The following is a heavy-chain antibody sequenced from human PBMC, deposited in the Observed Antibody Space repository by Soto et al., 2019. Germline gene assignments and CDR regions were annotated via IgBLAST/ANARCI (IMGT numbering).Heavy chain of an antibody. CDR2: IYCSGST. CDR1: GGSISSSSYF. J-gene: IGHJ5*02. D-gene: IGHD2-21*02. Sequence: SETLSLTCSVSGGSISSSSYFWGWIRQPPGKRLEWIGSIYCSGSTYYNPSLKSRVTVSVDTSKNQFSLKLSSVTAANTAVYYCARHPSDFWFDPWGQGTLVTVSS. CDR3: ARHPSDFWFDP. V-gene: IGHV4-39*01.